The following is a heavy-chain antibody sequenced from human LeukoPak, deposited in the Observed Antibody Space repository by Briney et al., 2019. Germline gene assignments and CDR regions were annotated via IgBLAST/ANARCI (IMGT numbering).Heavy chain of an antibody. CDR2: IYYSGST. V-gene: IGHV4-59*01. CDR1: GGSISSYY. J-gene: IGHJ4*02. D-gene: IGHD2-8*02. Sequence: PSETLSLTCTVSGGSISSYYWSWIRQPPGKGLEWIGYIYYSGSTNYNPSLKSRVTISVDTSKNQFSLKLSSVTAADTAVYYCARGLRPSSYWSSGISGYWGQGTLVTVSS. CDR3: ARGLRPSSYWSSGISGY.